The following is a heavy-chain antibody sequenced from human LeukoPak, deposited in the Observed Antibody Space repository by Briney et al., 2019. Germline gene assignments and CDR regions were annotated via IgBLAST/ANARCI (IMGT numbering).Heavy chain of an antibody. J-gene: IGHJ4*02. Sequence: PGGSLRLSCAASGFTFSSYWMSWVRQAPGKGLEGVANIKQDGSEKYYLDSVKGRFTISRDNAKNSLYLQMNSLRAEDTAVYYCARGGVVPAAPRYWGQGTLVTVSS. V-gene: IGHV3-7*01. CDR1: GFTFSSYW. D-gene: IGHD2-2*01. CDR3: ARGGVVPAAPRY. CDR2: IKQDGSEK.